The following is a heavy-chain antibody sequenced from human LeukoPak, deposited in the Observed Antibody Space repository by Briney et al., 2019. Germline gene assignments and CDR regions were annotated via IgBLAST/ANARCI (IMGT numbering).Heavy chain of an antibody. CDR1: GGTFSSYA. CDR2: IIPIFGTA. Sequence: RASVTVSCKASGGTFSSYAISWVRQAPGQGLEWMGGIIPIFGTANYAQKFQGRVTITADESTSTAYMELSSLRSEDTAVYYCARSLPYIDYGMDGWGQGTTVTVSS. CDR3: ARSLPYIDYGMDG. J-gene: IGHJ6*02. D-gene: IGHD1-14*01. V-gene: IGHV1-69*13.